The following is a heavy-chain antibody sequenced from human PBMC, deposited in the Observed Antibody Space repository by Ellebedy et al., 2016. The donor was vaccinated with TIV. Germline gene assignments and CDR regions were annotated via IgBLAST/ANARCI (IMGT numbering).Heavy chain of an antibody. D-gene: IGHD1-26*01. CDR1: GFTFSNYA. V-gene: IGHV3-21*01. CDR3: ARVAGGLYSNFDY. J-gene: IGHJ4*02. CDR2: ISGNDGSRQYI. Sequence: GESLKISCAGSGFTFSNYAMSWVRQAPGKGLEWVSFISGNDGSRQYISYADSVKGRFTISRDNAKNSLYLQMNSLRAEDTAVYYCARVAGGLYSNFDYWGQGTLVTVSS.